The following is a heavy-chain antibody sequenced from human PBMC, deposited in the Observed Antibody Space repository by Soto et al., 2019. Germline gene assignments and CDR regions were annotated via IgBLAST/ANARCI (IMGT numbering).Heavy chain of an antibody. V-gene: IGHV4-34*01. J-gene: IGHJ5*02. CDR3: ARGPITTNPRFDP. CDR1: GGSFSGYY. D-gene: IGHD3-22*01. Sequence: SETLSLTCAVYGGSFSGYYWSWIRQPPGKGLEWIGEINHSGSTNYNPSLKSRVTISVDTSKNQFSLRLSSVTAADTAVYYCARGPITTNPRFDPWGQGTLVTVS. CDR2: INHSGST.